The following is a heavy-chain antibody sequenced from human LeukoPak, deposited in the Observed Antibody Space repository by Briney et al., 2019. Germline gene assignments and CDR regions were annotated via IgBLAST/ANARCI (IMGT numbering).Heavy chain of an antibody. J-gene: IGHJ6*03. CDR1: GGTFSSYA. CDR2: IIPIFGTA. D-gene: IGHD3-3*01. CDR3: ARDLKAYYDFWSGYPNYYYYMDV. V-gene: IGHV1-69*05. Sequence: ASVKVSCKASGGTFSSYAISWVRQAPGQGLEWMGRIIPIFGTANYAQKFQGRVTITTDESTSTAYMELSSLRSEDTAVYYCARDLKAYYDFWSGYPNYYYYMDVWGKGTTATVSS.